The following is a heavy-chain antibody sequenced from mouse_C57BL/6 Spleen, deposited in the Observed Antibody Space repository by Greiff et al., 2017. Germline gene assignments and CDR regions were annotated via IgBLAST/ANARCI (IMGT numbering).Heavy chain of an antibody. CDR2: ISDGGSYT. Sequence: EVQLVESGGGLVKPGGSLKLSCAASGFTFSSYAMSWVRQTPEKRLEWVATISDGGSYTYYPDNVKGRFTISRDNAKNNLYLQMSHLKSEDTAMYYCAREGDGYWYFDVWGTGTTVTVSS. V-gene: IGHV5-4*01. J-gene: IGHJ1*03. CDR3: AREGDGYWYFDV. CDR1: GFTFSSYA. D-gene: IGHD2-3*01.